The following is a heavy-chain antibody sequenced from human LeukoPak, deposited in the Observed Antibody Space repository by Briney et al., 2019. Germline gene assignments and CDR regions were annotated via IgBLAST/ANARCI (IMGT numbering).Heavy chain of an antibody. D-gene: IGHD3-22*01. Sequence: ASVKVSCKASGYTFTSYGISWVRQAPGQGLEWMGRINPNSGGTNYAQKFQGRVTMTRDTSISTVYMELSRLRSDDTAVYYCARVGCYESSGYYEYWGQGTLVTVSS. CDR2: INPNSGGT. J-gene: IGHJ4*02. CDR3: ARVGCYESSGYYEY. CDR1: GYTFTSYG. V-gene: IGHV1-2*06.